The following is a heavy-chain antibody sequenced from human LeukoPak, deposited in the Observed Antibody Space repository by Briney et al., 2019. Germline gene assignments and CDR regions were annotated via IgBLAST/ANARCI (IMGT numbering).Heavy chain of an antibody. CDR3: AREGGSRNGGYYDFWSGYYTGPL. CDR2: IYYSGST. J-gene: IGHJ4*02. Sequence: KASETLSLTCTVSGGSISSSSYYWGWIRQPPGKGLEWIGSIYYSGSTYYNPSLKSRLTISVDTSKNQFSLKLSSVTAADTAVYYCAREGGSRNGGYYDFWSGYYTGPLWGQGTLVTVSS. D-gene: IGHD3-3*01. V-gene: IGHV4-39*07. CDR1: GGSISSSSYY.